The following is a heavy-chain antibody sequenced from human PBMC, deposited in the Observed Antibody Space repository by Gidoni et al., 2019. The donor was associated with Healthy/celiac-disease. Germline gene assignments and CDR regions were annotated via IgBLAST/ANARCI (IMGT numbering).Heavy chain of an antibody. V-gene: IGHV1-2*02. CDR3: ARGSYYDILTGRQFDYYYMDV. J-gene: IGHJ6*03. CDR2: INPNSGGT. Sequence: QVQLMQSGAEVKKPGASVKVSCKASGYTFTGYYMHWVRQAPGQGLEWMGWINPNSGGTNYAQKFQGRVTMTRDTSISTAYMELSRLRSDDTAVYYCARGSYYDILTGRQFDYYYMDVWGKGTTVTVSS. CDR1: GYTFTGYY. D-gene: IGHD3-9*01.